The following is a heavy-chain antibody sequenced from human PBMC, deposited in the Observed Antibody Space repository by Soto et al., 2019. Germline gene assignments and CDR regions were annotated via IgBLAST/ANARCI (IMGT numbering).Heavy chain of an antibody. Sequence: QVQLVESGGGVVQPGRSLRLSCAASGFTFRSYGLHWVRQAPGKGLEWVAVISHDGSKTYYTGSVEGRFTISRDNFKNRLYLEMGGLRSEDTGMYYCAKGDLDTAMARAFDNWGQGTLVTVSS. V-gene: IGHV3-30*18. J-gene: IGHJ4*02. CDR2: ISHDGSKT. CDR3: AKGDLDTAMARAFDN. CDR1: GFTFRSYG. D-gene: IGHD5-18*01.